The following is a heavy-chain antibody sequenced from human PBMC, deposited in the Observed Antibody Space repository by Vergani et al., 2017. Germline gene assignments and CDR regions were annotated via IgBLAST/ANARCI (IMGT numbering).Heavy chain of an antibody. CDR2: INPSGGST. D-gene: IGHD3-10*01. CDR3: ARDDQDSRYRLLRWVGEDVPPQDNWFDP. Sequence: QVQLVQSGAEVKKPGASVKVSCKASGYTFTSYYMHWVRQAPGQGLEWMGIINPSGGSTSYAQKFQGRVTMTRDTSTSTAFMEMSSLSSEDTAVYYCARDDQDSRYRLLRWVGEDVPPQDNWFDPWGQGTLVTVSS. J-gene: IGHJ5*02. CDR1: GYTFTSYY. V-gene: IGHV1-46*01.